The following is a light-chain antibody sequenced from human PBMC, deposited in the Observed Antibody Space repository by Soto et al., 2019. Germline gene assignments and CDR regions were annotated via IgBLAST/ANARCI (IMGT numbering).Light chain of an antibody. CDR3: QQGIT. CDR1: QSISSW. V-gene: IGKV1-5*03. Sequence: DIQVTQSPSTLSSSVGDRVTITCRASQSISSWLAWYQQKPGKAPKLLIYKASSLESGVPSRFSGSGSGTEFTLTISSLQPEDFATYYCQQGITFGQRTRLEIK. CDR2: KAS. J-gene: IGKJ5*01.